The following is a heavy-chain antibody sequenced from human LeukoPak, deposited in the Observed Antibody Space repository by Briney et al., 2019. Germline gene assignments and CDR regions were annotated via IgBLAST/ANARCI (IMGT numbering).Heavy chain of an antibody. V-gene: IGHV3-23*01. Sequence: GGSLRLSCAASGFTFSSYAMSWVRQAPGKGLEWVSAISGSGGSTYYADSVKGRLTISRDNSKNTLYLQMNSLRAEDTAVYYCAKDRVGTYDFWSGYYTDAFDIWGQGTMVTVSS. CDR2: ISGSGGST. CDR3: AKDRVGTYDFWSGYYTDAFDI. J-gene: IGHJ3*02. CDR1: GFTFSSYA. D-gene: IGHD3-3*01.